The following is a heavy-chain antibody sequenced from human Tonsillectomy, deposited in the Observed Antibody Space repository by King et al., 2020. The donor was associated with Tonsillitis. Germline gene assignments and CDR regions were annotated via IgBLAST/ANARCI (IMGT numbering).Heavy chain of an antibody. D-gene: IGHD3-10*01. CDR2: ISWNSGDI. J-gene: IGHJ6*02. CDR3: AKVMVRGVIAFYGIDV. Sequence: EVQLVESGGGLVQPGRSLRLSCAASGFTFDDYAMHWVRQAPGKGLEWVSGISWNSGDISYGDSVKGRFTISRDNAKNSLYLKMNSMRAEDTALYYCAKVMVRGVIAFYGIDVWGQGTTVTVSS. CDR1: GFTFDDYA. V-gene: IGHV3-9*01.